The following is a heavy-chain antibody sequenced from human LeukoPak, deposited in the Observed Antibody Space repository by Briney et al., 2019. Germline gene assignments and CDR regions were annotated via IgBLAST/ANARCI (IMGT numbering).Heavy chain of an antibody. CDR3: ARESITLVRGDSGFDY. V-gene: IGHV3-7*05. Sequence: PGGSLRLSCAASGFSVSSKYMSWVRQAPGKGLEWVANIKQDGSEKYYVDSVKGRFTISRDNAKNSLYLQMNSLRAEDTAVYYCARESITLVRGDSGFDYWGQGTLVTVSS. CDR1: GFSVSSKY. D-gene: IGHD3-10*01. J-gene: IGHJ4*02. CDR2: IKQDGSEK.